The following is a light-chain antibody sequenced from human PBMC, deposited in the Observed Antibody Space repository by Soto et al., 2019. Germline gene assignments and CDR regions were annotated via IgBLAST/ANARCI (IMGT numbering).Light chain of an antibody. J-gene: IGLJ1*01. CDR1: SSDVGASDF. V-gene: IGLV2-14*01. CDR3: SSYTGSSTLYV. Sequence: QSALTQPASVSESPGQSITISCTGTSSDVGASDFVSWYQQHPGKAPELIIYEISNRPSGVSSRFSGSKSGNTASLTISGLQAEDESDYSCSSYTGSSTLYVFGTGTKLTVL. CDR2: EIS.